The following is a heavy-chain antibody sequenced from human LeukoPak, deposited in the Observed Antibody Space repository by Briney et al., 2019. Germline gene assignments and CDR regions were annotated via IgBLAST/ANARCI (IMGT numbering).Heavy chain of an antibody. CDR1: EFIFSSNW. CDR2: IKSDGSEK. D-gene: IGHD5-24*01. J-gene: IGHJ4*02. CDR3: ASGSGWRQLY. V-gene: IGHV3-7*01. Sequence: GGSLRLSCVVSEFIFSSNWMNWVRQAPGKGLEWVANIKSDGSEKYYADSVKGRFTISRDNAKNSLYLQMNSLKAKDTPVYYCASGSGWRQLYWGQGTLVTLSP.